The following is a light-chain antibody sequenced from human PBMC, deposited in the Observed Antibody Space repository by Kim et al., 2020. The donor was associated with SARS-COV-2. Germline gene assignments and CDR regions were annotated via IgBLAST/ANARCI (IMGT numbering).Light chain of an antibody. CDR2: AAS. J-gene: IGKJ2*01. CDR3: QQFQSYPYT. Sequence: DIQLTQSPSFLSASLGDRVTITCRASQGISSFLAWFQQKPGKAPEHLIYAASTLQSGVPSRFSGSGSGTEYSLTITGLQPEDFATYVCQQFQSYPYTFGQGTKLEI. CDR1: QGISSF. V-gene: IGKV1-9*01.